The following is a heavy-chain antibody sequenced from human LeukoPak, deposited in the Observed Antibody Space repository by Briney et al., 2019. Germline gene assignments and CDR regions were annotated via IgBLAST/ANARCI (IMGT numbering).Heavy chain of an antibody. CDR1: GGTFSSYA. Sequence: SVKVSCKASGGTFSSYAISWVRQAPGQGLEWMGGIIPIFGTANYAQKFQGRVTITTDESTSTAYMELSSLRSEDTAVYYCARGSRCTNGVCYDYYYYYYMDAWGKGTTVTVSS. J-gene: IGHJ6*03. V-gene: IGHV1-69*05. D-gene: IGHD2-8*01. CDR3: ARGSRCTNGVCYDYYYYYYMDA. CDR2: IIPIFGTA.